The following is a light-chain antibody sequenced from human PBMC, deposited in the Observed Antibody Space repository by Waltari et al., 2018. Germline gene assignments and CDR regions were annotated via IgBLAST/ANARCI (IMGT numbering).Light chain of an antibody. V-gene: IGKV1-5*03. CDR2: KAS. CDR1: QNINTW. CDR3: LQYNGEPRT. J-gene: IGKJ1*01. Sequence: DIQMTQSPSTLSASVVDRVPITCRASQNINTWLAWHQQKPGKAPKLLIYKASSLESGVPSRFSGSGSGTEYTLTISSLQPDDFATYYCLQYNGEPRTFGQGTKVEVK.